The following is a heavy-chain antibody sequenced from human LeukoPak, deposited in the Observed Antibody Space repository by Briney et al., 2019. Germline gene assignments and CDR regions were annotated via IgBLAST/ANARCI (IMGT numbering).Heavy chain of an antibody. Sequence: GGSLRLSCAASGFPFSGYWMHWVRQAPGKGLVWVSRIYDDGTGTTYADSVKGRFTISRDNAKNTLYLQMNSLRGEETPVYYCAGSAGGCDSWGQGTLVTVSS. D-gene: IGHD5-12*01. J-gene: IGHJ5*02. CDR2: IYDDGTGT. CDR3: AGSAGGCDS. CDR1: GFPFSGYW. V-gene: IGHV3-74*01.